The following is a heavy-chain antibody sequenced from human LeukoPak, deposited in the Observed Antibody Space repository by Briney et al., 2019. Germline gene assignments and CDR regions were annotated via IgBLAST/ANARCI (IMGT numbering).Heavy chain of an antibody. D-gene: IGHD5-12*01. V-gene: IGHV1-69*01. CDR2: A. CDR3: ARAYSGYDFFDY. J-gene: IGHJ4*02. Sequence: ANYARKFQGRVTITADESTSTAYMEVSSLRSEDTAVYYCARAYSGYDFFDYWGQGILVTVSS.